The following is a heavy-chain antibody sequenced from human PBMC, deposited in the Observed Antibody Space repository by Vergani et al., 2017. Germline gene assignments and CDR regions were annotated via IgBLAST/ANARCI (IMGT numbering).Heavy chain of an antibody. J-gene: IGHJ4*02. CDR3: AREPDY. Sequence: QVQLVESGGGVVQPGRSLRLSCAASGFTFSSYGMHWVRQAPGKGLEWVAVIRYDGSNKYYADSVKGRFTISRDNSKNTLYLQMNSLRAEDTAVYYCAREPDYWGQGTLVTVSS. CDR2: IRYDGSNK. V-gene: IGHV3-33*01. CDR1: GFTFSSYG.